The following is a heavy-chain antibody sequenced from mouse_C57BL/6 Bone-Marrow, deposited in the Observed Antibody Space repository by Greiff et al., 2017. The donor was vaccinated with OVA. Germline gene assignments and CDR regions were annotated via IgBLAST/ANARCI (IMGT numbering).Heavy chain of an antibody. J-gene: IGHJ3*01. CDR1: GYTFTDYY. CDR3: ERGPIYYGSGLWFAY. D-gene: IGHD1-1*01. CDR2: INPYNGGT. V-gene: IGHV1-19*01. Sequence: VQLQQSGPVLVKPGASVKMSCKASGYTFTDYYMNWVKQSHGKSLEWIGVINPYNGGTSYNQKFKGKATLTVDKSSSTAYMELNSLTSEDSAVYYCERGPIYYGSGLWFAYWGQGTLVTVSA.